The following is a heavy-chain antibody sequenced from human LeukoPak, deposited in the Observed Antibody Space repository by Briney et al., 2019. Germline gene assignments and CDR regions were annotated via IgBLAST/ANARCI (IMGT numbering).Heavy chain of an antibody. CDR2: ITSSSSYT. Sequence: GGSLRLSCAASGFTFSDYYMSWIRQAPGKGLEWVSYITSSSSYTNYADSVKGRFTISRDNAKNSLYLQMNSLRAEDTAVYYCARARGSILWFGELSSYGMDVWGKGTTVTVSS. CDR1: GFTFSDYY. V-gene: IGHV3-11*06. CDR3: ARARGSILWFGELSSYGMDV. J-gene: IGHJ6*04. D-gene: IGHD3-10*01.